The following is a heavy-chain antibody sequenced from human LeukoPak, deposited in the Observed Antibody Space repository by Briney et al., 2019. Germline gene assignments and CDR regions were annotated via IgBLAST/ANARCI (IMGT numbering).Heavy chain of an antibody. J-gene: IGHJ3*02. V-gene: IGHV3-21*01. CDR3: ARDQGGMTLVGNAFDI. Sequence: GGSLRLSCAASGFTFDDYAMHWVRQAPGKGLEWVSSISSSSSSYIYYTDSVRGRFTISRDNARNSLYLQMNSLRAEDTAVYYCARDQGGMTLVGNAFDIWGQGTMVTDSS. CDR1: GFTFDDYA. CDR2: ISSSSSSYI. D-gene: IGHD3-16*01.